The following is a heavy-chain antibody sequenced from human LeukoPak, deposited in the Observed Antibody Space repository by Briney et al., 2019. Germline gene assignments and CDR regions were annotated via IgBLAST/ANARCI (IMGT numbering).Heavy chain of an antibody. V-gene: IGHV1-2*02. J-gene: IGHJ4*02. CDR2: INPNSGST. Sequence: ASVKVSCKASGYTFTGYYIHWVRQAPGQGLEWMGWINPNSGSTNYAQKSQVRVAMTRDTSISTAYIELTSLRSDDTAVYYCARAPRSSSWYDYWGQGTLVTVSS. CDR1: GYTFTGYY. D-gene: IGHD6-13*01. CDR3: ARAPRSSSWYDY.